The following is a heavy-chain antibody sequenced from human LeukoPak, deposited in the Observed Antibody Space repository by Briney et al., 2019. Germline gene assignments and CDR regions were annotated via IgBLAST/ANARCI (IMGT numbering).Heavy chain of an antibody. V-gene: IGHV3-23*01. J-gene: IGHJ3*02. D-gene: IGHD3-22*01. Sequence: PGGSLRLSCAASGFTFSSYAMSWVRQAPGKGLEWVSAISNGGGSTYYADSVKGRFTISRDNSKNTLYLQMNSLRAEDTAVYYCAKDSMIVVVYDAFDIWGQGTMVTVSS. CDR1: GFTFSSYA. CDR3: AKDSMIVVVYDAFDI. CDR2: ISNGGGST.